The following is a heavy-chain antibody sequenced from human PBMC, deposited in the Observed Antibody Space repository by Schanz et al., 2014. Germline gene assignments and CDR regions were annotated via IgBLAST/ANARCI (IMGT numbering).Heavy chain of an antibody. V-gene: IGHV3-33*08. CDR3: ARDFHGYGPHLDY. Sequence: VQLLESGGGLVQPGGSLRLSCAASGFTFTNYAMSWVRQAPGKGLEWVAILWHDGSKKYYADSVKGRFTVSRDNSKNTLYLQLNSLRAEDTAVYYCARDFHGYGPHLDYWGQGSLXAVSS. J-gene: IGHJ4*02. D-gene: IGHD5-12*01. CDR2: LWHDGSKK. CDR1: GFTFTNYA.